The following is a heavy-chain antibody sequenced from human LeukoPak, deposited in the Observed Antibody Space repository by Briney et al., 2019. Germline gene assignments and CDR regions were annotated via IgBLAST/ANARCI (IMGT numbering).Heavy chain of an antibody. CDR2: INPSGGST. CDR3: ARDAHLTSYFDFWSGYYNWFDP. CDR1: GYTFTSYY. D-gene: IGHD3-3*01. J-gene: IGHJ5*02. V-gene: IGHV1-46*01. Sequence: ASVKVSCKASGYTFTSYYMHWVRQAPGQGLEWMGIINPSGGSTSYAQKFQGRVTMTRDMSTSTVYMELSSLRSEDTAVYYCARDAHLTSYFDFWSGYYNWFDPWGQGTLVTVSS.